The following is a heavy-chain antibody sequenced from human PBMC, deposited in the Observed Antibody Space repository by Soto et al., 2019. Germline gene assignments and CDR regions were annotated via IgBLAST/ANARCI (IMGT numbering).Heavy chain of an antibody. CDR3: ARLVAAATPNFDD. J-gene: IGHJ4*02. Sequence: PSETLSLTCAVSGGSISSSNWWSWVRQPPGKGLEWIGEIYHSGSTNYNPSLKSRVTISVDKSKNQFSLKLSSVTAADTAVYYCARLVAAATPNFDDWGQGTRVTVSS. CDR1: GGSISSSNW. V-gene: IGHV4-4*02. CDR2: IYHSGST. D-gene: IGHD1-26*01.